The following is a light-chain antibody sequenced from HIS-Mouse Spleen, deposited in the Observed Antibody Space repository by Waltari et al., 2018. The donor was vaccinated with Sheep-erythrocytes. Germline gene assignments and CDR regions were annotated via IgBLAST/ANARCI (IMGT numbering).Light chain of an antibody. CDR1: NLGDKY. CDR3: QAWDSSTVV. Sequence: SYELTQPPSVSVSPGQTASITCSGDNLGDKYACWYQHKPGHSPVLVIYQDSNRPSGMPARCSGSNSGNTATLTISGTQAMDEADYYCQAWDSSTVVFGGGTKLTVL. J-gene: IGLJ2*01. CDR2: QDS. V-gene: IGLV3-1*01.